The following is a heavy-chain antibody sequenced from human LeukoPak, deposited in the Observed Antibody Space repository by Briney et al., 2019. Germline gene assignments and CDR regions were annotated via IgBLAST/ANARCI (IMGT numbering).Heavy chain of an antibody. CDR2: INHSGST. Sequence: PSETLSLTCAVYGGSFSGYYWSWIRQPPGKGLEWIGEINHSGSTNYNPSLKSRVTISVDTSKNQFSLKLSSVTAADTAVYYCARGQYDSSGSSLGNYYWGQGTLVTVSS. V-gene: IGHV4-34*01. D-gene: IGHD3-22*01. J-gene: IGHJ4*02. CDR3: ARGQYDSSGSSLGNYY. CDR1: GGSFSGYY.